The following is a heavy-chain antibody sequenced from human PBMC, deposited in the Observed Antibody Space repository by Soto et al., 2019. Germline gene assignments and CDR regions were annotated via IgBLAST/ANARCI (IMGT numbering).Heavy chain of an antibody. Sequence: EVPLLESGGGLVQPGESLRLSCAASGFNFSLYWMHWVRQPPGKGLEWVSHINADGSTTVYADSVKGRFTISRDNARNTLYLQMNSLRAEDTAVYYCARDRGNPDSFNIWGQGTMVTVSP. J-gene: IGHJ3*02. D-gene: IGHD3-10*01. CDR1: GFNFSLYW. V-gene: IGHV3-74*01. CDR3: ARDRGNPDSFNI. CDR2: INADGSTT.